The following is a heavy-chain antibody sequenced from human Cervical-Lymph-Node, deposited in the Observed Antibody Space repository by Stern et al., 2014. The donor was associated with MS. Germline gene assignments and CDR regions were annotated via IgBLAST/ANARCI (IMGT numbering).Heavy chain of an antibody. Sequence: QVQLQESGPGLVRPSETLSLTCTVFDGSISSYYWSWIRQPPGKGLEWIGYIFYTGNPNYNPSLKSRVTISVDTSKNQFSLKLTSVTAADTAVYYCARAGDGYIPYYFDYWGQGTLVPVSS. CDR1: DGSISSYY. CDR2: IFYTGNP. J-gene: IGHJ4*02. D-gene: IGHD5-24*01. V-gene: IGHV4-59*01. CDR3: ARAGDGYIPYYFDY.